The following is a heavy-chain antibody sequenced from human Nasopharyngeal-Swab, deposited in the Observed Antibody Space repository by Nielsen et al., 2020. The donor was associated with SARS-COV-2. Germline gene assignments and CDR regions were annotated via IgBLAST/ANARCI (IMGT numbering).Heavy chain of an antibody. CDR2: IYYSGST. D-gene: IGHD3-22*01. Sequence: SETLSLTCTVSGGSISSYYWSWIRQPPGKGLEWIGYIYYSGSTNYNPSLKSRVTISVDTSKNQCSLKLSSVTAADTAVYYCAREGLITMIVVEPFDYWGQGTLVTVSS. V-gene: IGHV4-59*12. CDR1: GGSISSYY. J-gene: IGHJ4*02. CDR3: AREGLITMIVVEPFDY.